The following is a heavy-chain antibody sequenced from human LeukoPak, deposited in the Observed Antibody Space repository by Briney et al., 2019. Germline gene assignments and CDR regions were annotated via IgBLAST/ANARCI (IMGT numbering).Heavy chain of an antibody. CDR2: IYYSGST. CDR3: ARLRGEPLYFDY. V-gene: IGHV4-59*04. Sequence: PSETLSLTCTVSGGSISSYYWSWIRQPAGKGLEWIGSIYYSGSTYYNPSLKSRVTISVDTSKNQFSLKLSSVTAADTAVYYCARLRGEPLYFDYWGQGTLVTVSS. J-gene: IGHJ4*02. D-gene: IGHD3-16*01. CDR1: GGSISSYY.